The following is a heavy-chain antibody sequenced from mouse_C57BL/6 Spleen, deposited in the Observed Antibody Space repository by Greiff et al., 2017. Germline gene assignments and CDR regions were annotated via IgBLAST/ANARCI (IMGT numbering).Heavy chain of an antibody. CDR3: ASGGSNYSFAY. CDR1: GFTFSSYA. D-gene: IGHD2-5*01. J-gene: IGHJ3*01. V-gene: IGHV5-4*03. Sequence: EVKLMESGGGLVKPGGSLKLSCAASGFTFSSYAMSWVRQTPEKRLEWVATISDGGSYTYYPDNVKGRFTISRDNAKNNLYLQMSHLKSEDTAMYYCASGGSNYSFAYWGQGTLVTVSA. CDR2: ISDGGSYT.